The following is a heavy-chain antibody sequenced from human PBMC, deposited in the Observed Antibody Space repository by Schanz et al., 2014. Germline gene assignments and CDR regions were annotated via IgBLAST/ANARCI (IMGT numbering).Heavy chain of an antibody. CDR1: GFTFSDYY. CDR3: ARDLYNWNYSYYYYGMDV. CDR2: ISGSGTTI. V-gene: IGHV3-11*01. J-gene: IGHJ6*02. Sequence: QVQLVESGGGLVKPGGSLRLSCAASGFTFSDYYMTWIRQAPGKGLEWVSYISGSGTTIYYADSLKGRFTISRDNAKSSLYLQMNSLRAEDTAVYYCARDLYNWNYSYYYYGMDVWGQGTTVTVSS. D-gene: IGHD1-7*01.